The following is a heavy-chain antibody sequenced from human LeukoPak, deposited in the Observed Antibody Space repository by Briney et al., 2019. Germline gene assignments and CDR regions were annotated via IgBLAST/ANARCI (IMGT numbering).Heavy chain of an antibody. Sequence: GGSLRLSCAASGFTFSSYAMHWVRQAPGKGLEWMAVISYDGSNKYYADSVKGRFTISRDNSKNTLYLQMNSLRAEDTAVYYCSSYGYQDMDAFDIWGQGTMVTVSS. D-gene: IGHD5-18*01. CDR3: SSYGYQDMDAFDI. CDR1: GFTFSSYA. V-gene: IGHV3-30-3*01. CDR2: ISYDGSNK. J-gene: IGHJ3*02.